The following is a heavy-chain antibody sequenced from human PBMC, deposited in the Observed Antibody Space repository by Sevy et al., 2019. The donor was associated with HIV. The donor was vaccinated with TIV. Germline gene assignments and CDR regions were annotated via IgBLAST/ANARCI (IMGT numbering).Heavy chain of an antibody. CDR2: IYPSGRT. V-gene: IGHV4-4*07. D-gene: IGHD4-17*01. Sequence: SETLSLTCTVSSGSVSSYYWSWIRQPAGKGLEWIGRIYPSGRTNYNPSLKSRVTMSVDTSKNQFSLKMSSVTAADTAAYFCARDYYGDYGWVVDYWGQGTLVTVSS. CDR1: SGSVSSYY. J-gene: IGHJ4*02. CDR3: ARDYYGDYGWVVDY.